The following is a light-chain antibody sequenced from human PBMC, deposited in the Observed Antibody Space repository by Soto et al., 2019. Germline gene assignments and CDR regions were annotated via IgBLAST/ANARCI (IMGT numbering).Light chain of an antibody. V-gene: IGKV4-1*01. CDR3: QQYYSTPRT. Sequence: DIVMTQSPDSLAVSLGERATINCKSSQSVLYSSNNKNYLAWYQQKPGQPPKLLIYWASTRESGVPDRFSGSRSGTDFTLTISSLQAEDVAVYYCQQYYSTPRTFGQGAKV. J-gene: IGKJ1*01. CDR1: QSVLYSSNNKNY. CDR2: WAS.